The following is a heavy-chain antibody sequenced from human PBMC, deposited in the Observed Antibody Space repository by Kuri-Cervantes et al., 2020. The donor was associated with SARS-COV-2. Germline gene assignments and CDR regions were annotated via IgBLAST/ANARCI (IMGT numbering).Heavy chain of an antibody. J-gene: IGHJ4*02. D-gene: IGHD3-22*01. V-gene: IGHV3-49*04. Sequence: GGSRRLSCTASGFTFGDYAMSWVRQAQGKGRGWVGFIRSKAYGGTTEYAASVKGRFTISRDDSKSIAYLQMNSLRAEDTAVYYCAKLEVVVITGLHFDYWGQGTLVTVSS. CDR1: GFTFGDYA. CDR2: IRSKAYGGTT. CDR3: AKLEVVVITGLHFDY.